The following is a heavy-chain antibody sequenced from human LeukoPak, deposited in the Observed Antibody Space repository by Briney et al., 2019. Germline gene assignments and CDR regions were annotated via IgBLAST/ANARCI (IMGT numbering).Heavy chain of an antibody. CDR1: GYTVTSYD. J-gene: IGHJ4*02. V-gene: IGHV1-8*01. Sequence: ASVKVSCKASGYTVTSYDINWVRQATGQGLEWMGWMNPNSGNTGYAQKFQGRVTLTRNTSMSTAYMELSSLRSEDTAVYYCARVHDILTGRTDRAMGFWGQGTLVTVSS. D-gene: IGHD3-9*01. CDR3: ARVHDILTGRTDRAMGF. CDR2: MNPNSGNT.